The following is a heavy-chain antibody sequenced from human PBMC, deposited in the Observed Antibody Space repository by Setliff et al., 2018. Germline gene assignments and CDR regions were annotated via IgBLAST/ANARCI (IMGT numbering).Heavy chain of an antibody. D-gene: IGHD2-2*01. V-gene: IGHV1-18*01. CDR3: SRWVRYCTRTTCQRASGGEF. Sequence: ASVKVSCKASGYTFTDFGINWVRQAPGQGLEWMGWISPHTGNSYAAQRFQGRLTLTTDKSTSTAYMEVRSLTSDDTAVYYCSRWVRYCTRTTCQRASGGEFWGQGTLVTVSS. CDR2: ISPHTGNS. J-gene: IGHJ4*02. CDR1: GYTFTDFG.